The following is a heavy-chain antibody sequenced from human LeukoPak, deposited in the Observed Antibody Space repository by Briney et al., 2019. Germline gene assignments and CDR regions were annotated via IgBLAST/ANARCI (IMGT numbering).Heavy chain of an antibody. CDR3: ASLGRNEMDV. CDR1: GFTFSSYS. J-gene: IGHJ6*02. V-gene: IGHV3-21*01. D-gene: IGHD1-26*01. CDR2: ISSSSSYI. Sequence: GGSLRLSCAASGFTFSSYSMNWVRQAPGKGLEWVSSISSSSSYIYYADSVKGRFTISRNNAKNSLYLQMNGLRAEDTAVYYCASLGRNEMDVWGQGTTVTVSS.